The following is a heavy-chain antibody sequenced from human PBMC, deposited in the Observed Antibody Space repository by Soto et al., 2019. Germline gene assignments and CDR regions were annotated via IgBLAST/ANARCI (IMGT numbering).Heavy chain of an antibody. V-gene: IGHV2-5*02. CDR1: GFSFSINGVA. CDR3: AHKRDVSRGFKS. CDR2: IYWDDDQ. J-gene: IGHJ5*01. Sequence: QITLKESGPTLVKPTQTLTLTCTFSGFSFSINGVAVGWIRQPPGQALEWLALIYWDDDQRYNPSLKNRLTITKDTTRKQLVLTMTNMDPVDTATYYCAHKRDVSRGFKSWGKGTLVTVSS.